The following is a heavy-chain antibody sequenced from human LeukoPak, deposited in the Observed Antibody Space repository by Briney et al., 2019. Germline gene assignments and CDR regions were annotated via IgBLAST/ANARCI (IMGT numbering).Heavy chain of an antibody. V-gene: IGHV3-15*01. D-gene: IGHD2-15*01. J-gene: IGHJ4*02. CDR3: TTGCCSDMG. CDR1: GFTFSKAW. Sequence: GGSLRLSCAASGFTFSKAWMSWVRQAPGKGPEWVGRIKSKTDGGTTDYAAPVKGRFTVSRDDSKTTLYLQMNSLKTEDTAVYYCTTGCCSDMGWGQGTLVTVSS. CDR2: IKSKTDGGTT.